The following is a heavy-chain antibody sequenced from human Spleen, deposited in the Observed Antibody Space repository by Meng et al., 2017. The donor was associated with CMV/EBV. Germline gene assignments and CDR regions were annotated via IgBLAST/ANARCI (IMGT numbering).Heavy chain of an antibody. CDR1: SNYA. CDR2: FIAVLDIA. J-gene: IGHJ5*02. CDR3: ATSEFWSGTYPMYNWFDP. V-gene: IGHV1-69*10. Sequence: SNYAVSWVRQAPGQGLEWMGGFIAVLDIANYAQKFQDRVKITADTHATTAFMELSSLRSDDTAVYYCATSEFWSGTYPMYNWFDPWGQGTLVTVSS. D-gene: IGHD3-3*01.